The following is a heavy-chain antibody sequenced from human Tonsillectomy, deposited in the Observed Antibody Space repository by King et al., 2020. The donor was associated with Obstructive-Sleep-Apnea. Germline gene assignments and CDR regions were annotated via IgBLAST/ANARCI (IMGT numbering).Heavy chain of an antibody. V-gene: IGHV3-9*01. Sequence: VQLVESGGGLVQPGRSLRLSCAASGFTFDDYAMHWVRQAPGKGLEWVSGISWNSDNIGYADSVKGRFTISRDNAKNSLYLQMSSLRAEDTALYYCANEAAGPPPRYSGYFPWFDPWGQGTLVIVSS. CDR3: ANEAAGPPPRYSGYFPWFDP. CDR2: ISWNSDNI. D-gene: IGHD5-12*01. CDR1: GFTFDDYA. J-gene: IGHJ5*02.